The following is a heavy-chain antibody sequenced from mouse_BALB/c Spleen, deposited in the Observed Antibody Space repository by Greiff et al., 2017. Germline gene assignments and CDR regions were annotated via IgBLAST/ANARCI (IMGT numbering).Heavy chain of an antibody. D-gene: IGHD3-1*01. V-gene: IGHV2-9*02. CDR3: ARAPSRRAMWYLDV. CDR1: GPLLTSYG. CDR2: IWAGGST. J-gene: IGHJ1*01. Sequence: VQLVESGPGLVAPSQSLSITCTVSGPLLTSYGVLWVRQPPGKGLEWLGVIWAGGSTNYNSALMSRLSISKDNSKSQVFLKMNSLQTDDTAMYCCARAPSRRAMWYLDVWGGGNTGTVSS.